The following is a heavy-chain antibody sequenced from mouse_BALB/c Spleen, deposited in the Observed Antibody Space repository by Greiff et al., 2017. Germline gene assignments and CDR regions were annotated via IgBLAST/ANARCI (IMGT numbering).Heavy chain of an antibody. J-gene: IGHJ1*01. CDR1: GYAFTHYW. D-gene: IGHD2-10*02. Sequence: QVHVKQSGAELVRPGTSVKISCKASGYAFTHYWLGWVKQRPGHGLEWIGDIYPGSGNNYYNEKFKGKATLTADKSSSTAYMQLSSLTSEDSAVYFCARSGYGNYHWYFDVWGAGTTVTVSS. CDR3: ARSGYGNYHWYFDV. CDR2: IYPGSGNN. V-gene: IGHV1-63*01.